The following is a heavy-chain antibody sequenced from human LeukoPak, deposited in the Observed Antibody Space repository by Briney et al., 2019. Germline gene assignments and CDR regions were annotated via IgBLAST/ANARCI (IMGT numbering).Heavy chain of an antibody. CDR2: INPNSGNT. CDR3: ARVTVVVPPTQIWFDP. D-gene: IGHD2-15*01. Sequence: ASVKVSCKASGYTFTTSDINWVRQATGQGLEWMGWINPNSGNTGYAQKFQGRVTITRNTSISTAYMELSSLRSEDTAVYYCARVTVVVPPTQIWFDPWGKGTLVTV. V-gene: IGHV1-8*01. CDR1: GYTFTTSD. J-gene: IGHJ5*02.